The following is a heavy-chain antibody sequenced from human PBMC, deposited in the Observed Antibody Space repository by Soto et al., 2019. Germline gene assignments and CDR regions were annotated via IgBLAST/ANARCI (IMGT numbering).Heavy chain of an antibody. CDR1: GGSTTSDY. Sequence: SETLSLTCTVSGGSTTSDYWSWIRQPPGKGLEWLGYIFHSLGAKYNPSLGSRGTISLDTSKNQLSLSLRSVSAADTAIYFGVRDLNGSGDYWGQGTLVTVSS. CDR3: VRDLNGSGDY. CDR2: IFHSLGA. J-gene: IGHJ4*02. D-gene: IGHD3-10*01. V-gene: IGHV4-59*01.